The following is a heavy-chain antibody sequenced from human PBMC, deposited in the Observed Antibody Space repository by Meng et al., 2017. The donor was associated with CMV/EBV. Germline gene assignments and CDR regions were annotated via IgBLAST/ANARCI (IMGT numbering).Heavy chain of an antibody. CDR1: GFTFSSYW. CDR2: INSDGSST. D-gene: IGHD3-10*01. V-gene: IGHV3-74*01. CDR3: AKDFPKGRADYGSGLYYYYGMDV. J-gene: IGHJ6*02. Sequence: GESLKISCAASGFTFSSYWMHWVRQAPGKGLVWVSRINSDGSSTSYADSVKGRFTISRDNAKNTLYLQMNSLRAEDTAVYYCAKDFPKGRADYGSGLYYYYGMDVWGQGTTVTVSS.